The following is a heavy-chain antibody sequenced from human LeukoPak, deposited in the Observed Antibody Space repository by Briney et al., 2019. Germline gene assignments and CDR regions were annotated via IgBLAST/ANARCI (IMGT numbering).Heavy chain of an antibody. Sequence: ASVKVSCKASGGTFSSYAISRVRQAPGQGLEWMGMIYPRDGSTSYAQKFQGRVTVTRDTSTSTVHMELSGLRSEDTAVYYCARDQEAFDYWGQGTLVTVSP. CDR2: IYPRDGST. J-gene: IGHJ4*02. CDR3: ARDQEAFDY. V-gene: IGHV1-46*01. CDR1: GGTFSSYA.